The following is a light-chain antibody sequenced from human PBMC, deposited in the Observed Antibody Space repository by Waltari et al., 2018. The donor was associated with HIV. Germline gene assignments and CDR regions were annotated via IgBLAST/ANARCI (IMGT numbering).Light chain of an antibody. J-gene: IGLJ1*01. CDR3: AAWDDSLSGYV. V-gene: IGLV1-44*01. CDR1: SPNIGSNT. CDR2: THN. Sequence: QSVLPPSPSASATPGPRVTISCSGSSPNIGSNTVNWYRNLPGLAPNHHSYTHNQRPSGVPDRFSGSKSGTSASLAVSGLQSDDEADYYCAAWDDSLSGYVFGTGTKVTVL.